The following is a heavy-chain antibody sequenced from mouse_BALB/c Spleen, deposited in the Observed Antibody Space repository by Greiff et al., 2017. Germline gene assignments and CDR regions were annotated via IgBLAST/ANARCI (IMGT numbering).Heavy chain of an antibody. CDR2: ISSGGGNT. Sequence: EVMLVESGGGLVKPGGSLKLSCAASGFTFSSYTMSWVRQTPEKRLEWVATISSGGGNTYYPDSVKGRFTISRDNAKNNLYLQMSSLRSEDTALYYCARSGSSPYYAMDYWGQGTSVTVSS. J-gene: IGHJ4*01. V-gene: IGHV5-9*03. CDR3: ARSGSSPYYAMDY. D-gene: IGHD1-1*01. CDR1: GFTFSSYT.